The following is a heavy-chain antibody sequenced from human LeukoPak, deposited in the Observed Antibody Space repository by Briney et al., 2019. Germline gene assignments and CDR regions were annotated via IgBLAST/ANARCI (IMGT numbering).Heavy chain of an antibody. CDR1: GYNFTIYT. CDR3: ARDEAPPIAAANV. V-gene: IGHV1-18*01. CDR2: ISPYNGNT. Sequence: GASVKVSCMASGYNFTIYTISWVRQAPGQGLEWMGWISPYNGNTNSGQKLQGRVTMTTDTSTNTAYMELRSLRPDDTAVYYCARDEAPPIAAANVWGRGTMVTVSS. D-gene: IGHD6-13*01. J-gene: IGHJ3*01.